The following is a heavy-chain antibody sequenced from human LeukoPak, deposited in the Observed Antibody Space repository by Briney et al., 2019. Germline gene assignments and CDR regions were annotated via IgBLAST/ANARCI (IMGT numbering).Heavy chain of an antibody. CDR2: MHYSGST. Sequence: SETLSLTCTVSGGSISSSSYYWGWVRQPPGKGLEWIGSMHYSGSTYYNPSLKSRVTISVDTSKNQFSLNLNSVTAADTAVYYCARSPRRLSPGVQDAFDIWGQGTMVTVSS. CDR1: GGSISSSSYY. CDR3: ARSPRRLSPGVQDAFDI. J-gene: IGHJ3*02. D-gene: IGHD1-14*01. V-gene: IGHV4-39*07.